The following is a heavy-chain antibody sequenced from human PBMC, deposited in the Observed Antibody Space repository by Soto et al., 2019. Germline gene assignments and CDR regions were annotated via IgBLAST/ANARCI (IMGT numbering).Heavy chain of an antibody. CDR1: GGSISSNTYY. CDR2: ICYSGSI. CDR3: ARHGAYYDFWSGYYTEEYYFDY. D-gene: IGHD3-3*01. V-gene: IGHV4-39*01. J-gene: IGHJ4*02. Sequence: SEPLSLTCTVSGGSISSNTYYWGWIRQPPGKGLEWIGSICYSGSIYYNLSLKSRVTISVDTSKNQFSLKLSSVTAADTAVYYCARHGAYYDFWSGYYTEEYYFDYWGPGTLVTVSS.